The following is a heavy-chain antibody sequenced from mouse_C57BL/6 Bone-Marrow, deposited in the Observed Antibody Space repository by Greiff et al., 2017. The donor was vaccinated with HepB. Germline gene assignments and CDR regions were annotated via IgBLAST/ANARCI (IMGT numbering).Heavy chain of an antibody. V-gene: IGHV5-9*01. CDR3: ARLRGLRGYYYAMDY. D-gene: IGHD2-2*01. Sequence: EVHLVESGGGLVKPGGSLKLSCAASGFTFSSYTMSWVRQTPEKRLEWVATISGGGGNTYYPDSVKGRFTISRDNAKNTLYLQMSSLRSEDTALYYCARLRGLRGYYYAMDYWGQGTSVTVSS. J-gene: IGHJ4*01. CDR1: GFTFSSYT. CDR2: ISGGGGNT.